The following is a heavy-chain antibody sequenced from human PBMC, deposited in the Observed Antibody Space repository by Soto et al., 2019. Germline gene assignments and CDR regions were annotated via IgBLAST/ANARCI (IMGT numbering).Heavy chain of an antibody. D-gene: IGHD3-22*01. V-gene: IGHV3-23*01. CDR3: AKARRRDYYDSTHFDY. CDR2: ISGSGGST. CDR1: GFTFSSYA. Sequence: EVQLLESGGGLVQPGGSLRLSCAASGFTFSSYAMSWVRQAPGKGLEWVSAISGSGGSTYYADSVKGRFTISRDNSKNTLYLQMNSLRAEDTAVYYCAKARRRDYYDSTHFDYWGQGTLVTVSS. J-gene: IGHJ4*02.